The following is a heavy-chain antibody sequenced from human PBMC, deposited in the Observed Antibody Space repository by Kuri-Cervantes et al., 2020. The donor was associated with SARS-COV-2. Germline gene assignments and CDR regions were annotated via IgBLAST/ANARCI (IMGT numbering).Heavy chain of an antibody. Sequence: SETLSLTCTVSGGSISSYYWSWIRQPPGKGLEWIGYIYYSGSTYYNPSLKSRVTISVDTSKNQFSLKLSSVTAADTAVYYCARHEWEPYYSDYWGQGTLVTVSS. CDR3: ARHEWEPYYSDY. D-gene: IGHD1-26*01. V-gene: IGHV4-59*04. CDR2: IYYSGST. CDR1: GGSISSYY. J-gene: IGHJ4*02.